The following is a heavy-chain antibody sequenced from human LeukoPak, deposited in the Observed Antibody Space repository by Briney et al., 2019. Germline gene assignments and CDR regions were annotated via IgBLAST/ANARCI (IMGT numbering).Heavy chain of an antibody. V-gene: IGHV3-7*03. CDR2: INHNGNVN. D-gene: IGHD3-16*01. J-gene: IGHJ6*02. Sequence: GGSLRLSCAASGFTFSSYWMNWARQAPGKGLEWVASINHNGNVNYYVDSVRGRFTISRDNAKNSLYLQMSNLRAEDTAVYFCARGGGLDVWGQGATVTVSS. CDR1: GFTFSSYW. CDR3: ARGGGLDV.